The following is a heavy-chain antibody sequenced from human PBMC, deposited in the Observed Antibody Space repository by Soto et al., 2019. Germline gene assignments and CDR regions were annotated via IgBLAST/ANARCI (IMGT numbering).Heavy chain of an antibody. CDR2: ISYDGSKI. J-gene: IGHJ6*02. CDR1: GFTFSIFG. V-gene: IGHV3-30*18. CDR3: AKGQMSGLGGIMGAFPDKVGLDV. D-gene: IGHD3-16*01. Sequence: QVQLVESGGGVVQPGRSLRLSCAASGFTFSIFGMHWVRQAPGKGLEWVAAISYDGSKIYTADSVKGRFHITRDNPQNNLVLQKDSPTGGDKGVYYCAKGQMSGLGGIMGAFPDKVGLDVWGQGTTVTVSS.